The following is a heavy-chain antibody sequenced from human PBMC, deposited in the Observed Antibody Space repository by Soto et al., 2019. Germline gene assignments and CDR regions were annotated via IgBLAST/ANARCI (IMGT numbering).Heavy chain of an antibody. J-gene: IGHJ6*02. V-gene: IGHV1-3*01. CDR3: ARDIGYPLYGMDV. CDR2: INAGNGNT. CDR1: GYTFTTYA. Sequence: AAVKVSCKASGYTFTTYAMHWVRQAPGQRLEWMGWINAGNGNTKYSQKFQGRVTITRDTSATTAYMELSSLRSEGTAVYYCARDIGYPLYGMDVWGQGTTVTVSS. D-gene: IGHD6-25*01.